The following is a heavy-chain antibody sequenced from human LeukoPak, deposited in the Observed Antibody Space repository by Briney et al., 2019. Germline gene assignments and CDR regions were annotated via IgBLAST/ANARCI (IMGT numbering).Heavy chain of an antibody. CDR1: GFTFSDYY. CDR2: IRSSSSTI. J-gene: IGHJ6*03. V-gene: IGHV3-11*04. CDR3: ARDRGRYYMDV. D-gene: IGHD6-25*01. Sequence: GGSLRLSCAASGFTFSDYYMSWIRQAPGKGLEWVSYIRSSSSTIYYADSVKGRFTISTDNANNSLYLQMNSLRAEDTAVYYCARDRGRYYMDVWGKGTTVTISS.